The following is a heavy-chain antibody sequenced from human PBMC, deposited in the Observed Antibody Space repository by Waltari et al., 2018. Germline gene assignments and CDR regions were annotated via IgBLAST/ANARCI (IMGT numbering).Heavy chain of an antibody. J-gene: IGHJ4*02. CDR3: ARGRITIGP. CDR2: IKQDGSET. CDR1: GFSLTGYW. D-gene: IGHD3-10*01. Sequence: EVQLVESGAGLVQPGGSLSLSCAASGFSLTGYWMSWVRQAPGKGLEWVANIKQDGSETNYVDSVKGRFTISRDNAKNSLYLQMNSLRAEDTAVYYCARGRITIGPWGQGSLVTVSS. V-gene: IGHV3-7*01.